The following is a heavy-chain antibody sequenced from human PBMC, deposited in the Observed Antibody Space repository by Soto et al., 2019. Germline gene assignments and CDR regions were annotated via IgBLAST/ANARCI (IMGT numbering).Heavy chain of an antibody. CDR3: ARDLGTGTDY. Sequence: QVQLQESGPGLVKPSQTLSLTCTVSGDSISDVDYYWSWVRQTPREGLEWIGAFYDSGTSYYSPSLKSRMTISVDPSNNHFSLKLTSVTAADTAVYFCARDLGTGTDYWGRGTLVTVAS. J-gene: IGHJ4*02. V-gene: IGHV4-30-4*01. D-gene: IGHD1-1*01. CDR2: FYDSGTS. CDR1: GDSISDVDYY.